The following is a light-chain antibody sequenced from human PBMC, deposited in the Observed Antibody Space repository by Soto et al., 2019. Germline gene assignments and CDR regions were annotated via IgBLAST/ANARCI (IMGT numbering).Light chain of an antibody. J-gene: IGLJ1*01. CDR2: EGS. Sequence: QSVLTQPASVSGSPGQSITISCTGTSSDVGSYNLVSWYQQHPSKAPKVMIYEGSKRPSGVSNRFSGSKSGNTASLTISGLQAEDEADYYCCSYAGSSTFYVFGTGTKVTVL. CDR1: SSDVGSYNL. CDR3: CSYAGSSTFYV. V-gene: IGLV2-23*01.